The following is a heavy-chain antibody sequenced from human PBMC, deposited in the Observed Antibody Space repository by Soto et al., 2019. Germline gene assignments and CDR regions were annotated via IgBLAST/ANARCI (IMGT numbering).Heavy chain of an antibody. V-gene: IGHV1-69*13. Sequence: SVKVSCKASGGTFSSDAISWVRQAPGQGLEWMGGIIPIFGTANYAQKFQGRVTITADESTSTAYMELSSLRSEDTAVYYCARDHDAGWQYQLPNAFDIWGQGTMVTVSS. D-gene: IGHD2-2*01. CDR1: GGTFSSDA. CDR2: IIPIFGTA. J-gene: IGHJ3*02. CDR3: ARDHDAGWQYQLPNAFDI.